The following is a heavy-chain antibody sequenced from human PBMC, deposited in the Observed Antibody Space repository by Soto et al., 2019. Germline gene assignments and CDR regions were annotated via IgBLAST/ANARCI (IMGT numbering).Heavy chain of an antibody. V-gene: IGHV1-8*01. Sequence: ASVKVSCKASGYTFTSYDINWVRQATGQGLEWMGWMNPNSGNTGYAQKFQGRVTMTRNTSISTAYMELSSLRSEDTAVYYCARGLRFLGWLFGFYHMDVWGKGTSVTVSS. J-gene: IGHJ6*03. CDR3: ARGLRFLGWLFGFYHMDV. D-gene: IGHD3-3*01. CDR2: MNPNSGNT. CDR1: GYTFTSYD.